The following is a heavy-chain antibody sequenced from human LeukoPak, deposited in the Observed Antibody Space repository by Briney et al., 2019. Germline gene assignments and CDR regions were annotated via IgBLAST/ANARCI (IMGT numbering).Heavy chain of an antibody. CDR1: GGSITSRH. Sequence: PSETLSLTCTVSGGSITSRHWSWIRQPPGKGLEWIGYMYYSGSTKYNPSLKSRVTISVDTSKKQFSLKLSSVTAADTAVYYCARSIVVAGIVSDYYYYAMDVWGQGTTVTVSS. CDR2: MYYSGST. D-gene: IGHD6-19*01. V-gene: IGHV4-59*08. J-gene: IGHJ6*02. CDR3: ARSIVVAGIVSDYYYYAMDV.